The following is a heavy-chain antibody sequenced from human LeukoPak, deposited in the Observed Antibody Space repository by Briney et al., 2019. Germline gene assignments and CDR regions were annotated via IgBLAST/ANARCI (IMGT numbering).Heavy chain of an antibody. D-gene: IGHD6-13*01. V-gene: IGHV3-21*01. Sequence: GGSLRLSCAASGFTFSTYSMRWLRQAPGKGLEWVSSISSSSSYISYADSVKGRFTISRDNAKNSLYLQMNSLRAEDTAVYYCARDPSGSSGWYDYWGQGTLVTVSS. J-gene: IGHJ4*02. CDR3: ARDPSGSSGWYDY. CDR1: GFTFSTYS. CDR2: ISSSSSYI.